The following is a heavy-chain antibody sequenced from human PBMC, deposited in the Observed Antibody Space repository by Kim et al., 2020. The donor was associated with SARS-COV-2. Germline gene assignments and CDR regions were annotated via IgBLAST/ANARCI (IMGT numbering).Heavy chain of an antibody. J-gene: IGHJ6*02. CDR2: IYYSGST. V-gene: IGHV4-31*03. Sequence: SETLSLTCTVSGGSISSGGYYWSWIRQHAGKGLEWIGYIYYSGSTYYNPSIKSRVNRSVDTSKNQFSLKLSSVTAADTAVYYCARDPLKHTVPLGYYYYYSMDVWGRGTKVTVSS. CDR3: ARDPLKHTVPLGYYYYYSMDV. CDR1: GGSISSGGYY.